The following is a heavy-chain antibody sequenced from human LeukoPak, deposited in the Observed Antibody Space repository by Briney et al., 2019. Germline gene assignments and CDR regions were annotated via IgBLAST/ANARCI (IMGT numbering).Heavy chain of an antibody. D-gene: IGHD5/OR15-5a*01. V-gene: IGHV4-31*03. CDR3: AGPGGGVYQNDY. CDR1: GGSISSGGYY. J-gene: IGHJ4*02. CDR2: IYYSGST. Sequence: PSETLSLTCTVSGGSISSGGYYWSWIRQHPGKGLEWIGYIYYSGSTYYNPSLKSRVTISVDTSKNQFSLKLSSVTAADTAVYYCAGPGGGVYQNDYWGQGTLVTVSS.